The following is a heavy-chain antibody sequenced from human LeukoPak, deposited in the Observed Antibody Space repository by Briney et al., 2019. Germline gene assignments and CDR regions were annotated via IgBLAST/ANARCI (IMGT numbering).Heavy chain of an antibody. D-gene: IGHD3-3*01. CDR1: GGTFSSYA. CDR2: IVVGSGNT. CDR3: AADVHDSLGMDV. J-gene: IGHJ6*02. V-gene: IGHV1-58*02. Sequence: SVKVSCKASGGTFSSYAISWVRQARGQRLEWIGWIVVGSGNTSYAQKFQERVTITRDMSTSTAYMELSSLRSEDTAVYYCAADVHDSLGMDVWGQGTTVTVSS.